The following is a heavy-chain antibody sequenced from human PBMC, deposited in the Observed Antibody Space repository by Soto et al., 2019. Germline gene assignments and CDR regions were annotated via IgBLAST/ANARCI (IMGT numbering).Heavy chain of an antibody. V-gene: IGHV4-59*01. CDR3: ARDRAVTTFGWFDP. CDR1: GGSISSYY. Sequence: SETLSLTCTVSGGSISSYYWSWIRQPPGKGLEWIGYIYYSGSTNYNPSLKSRVTISVDTSKNQFSLKLSSVTAADTAVYYCARDRAVTTFGWFDPWGQGTLVTVSS. J-gene: IGHJ5*02. D-gene: IGHD4-4*01. CDR2: IYYSGST.